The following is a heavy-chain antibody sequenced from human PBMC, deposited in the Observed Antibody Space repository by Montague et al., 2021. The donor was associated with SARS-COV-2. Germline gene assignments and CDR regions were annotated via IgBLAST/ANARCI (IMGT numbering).Heavy chain of an antibody. J-gene: IGHJ6*02. CDR3: VRDLDSFYGMDV. CDR1: GGSISSSSYY. Sequence: SETLSLTCTVSGGSISSSSYYWGWIRQPPGKGLEWIGSLYYSGSTYYNPSLKSRATISVDTSKNQFSLKLSSVTAADTAVYYCVRDLDSFYGMDVWGHGTPVTVSS. CDR2: LYYSGST. V-gene: IGHV4-39*07.